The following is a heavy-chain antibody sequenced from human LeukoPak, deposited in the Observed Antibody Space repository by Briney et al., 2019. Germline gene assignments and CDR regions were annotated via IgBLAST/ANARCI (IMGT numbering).Heavy chain of an antibody. D-gene: IGHD5-18*01. CDR1: GFTFSSYG. V-gene: IGHV3-30*18. CDR3: AKDLGSYGFDY. CDR2: ISYDGSNK. J-gene: IGHJ4*02. Sequence: GGALRLSCAASGFTFSSYGMHWVRQAAGKGLEWVAVISYDGSNKHYADSVKGRFTISRDNSKNTLYLQMNSLRAEDTAVYYCAKDLGSYGFDYWGQGTLVTVSS.